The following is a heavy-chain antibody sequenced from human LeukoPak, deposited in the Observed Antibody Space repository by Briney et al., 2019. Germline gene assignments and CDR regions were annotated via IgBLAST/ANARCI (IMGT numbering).Heavy chain of an antibody. D-gene: IGHD3-3*01. V-gene: IGHV4-34*01. CDR1: GGSFSGYY. J-gene: IGHJ6*03. Sequence: SETLFLTCAVYGGSFSGYYWSWIRQPPGKGLEWIGEINHSGSTNYNPSLKSRVTISVDTSKNQFSLKLSSVTAADTAVYYCARGYDFWSGYYSLSHYYYYMDVWGKGTTVTVSS. CDR3: ARGYDFWSGYYSLSHYYYYMDV. CDR2: INHSGST.